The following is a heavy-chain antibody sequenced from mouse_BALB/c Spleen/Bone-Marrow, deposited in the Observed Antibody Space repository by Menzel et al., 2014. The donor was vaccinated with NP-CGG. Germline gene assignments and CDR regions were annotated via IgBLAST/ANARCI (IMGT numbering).Heavy chain of an antibody. CDR1: GNSFTANN. CDR3: ARSRYDGTYWYFDV. Sequence: VQLQQSGPELEKPGASVKISCKASGNSFTANNMNWMKQSNGKSLEWIGNIDLYYGGTSYNQKFKGKATLTVDKSSSTAYMQLKSLTSEDSAVYYCARSRYDGTYWYFDVWGAGTTVTVSS. D-gene: IGHD2-14*01. CDR2: IDLYYGGT. V-gene: IGHV1-39*01. J-gene: IGHJ1*01.